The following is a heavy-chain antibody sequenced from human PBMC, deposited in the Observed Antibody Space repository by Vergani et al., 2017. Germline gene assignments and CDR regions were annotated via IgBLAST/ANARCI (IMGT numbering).Heavy chain of an antibody. D-gene: IGHD2-8*02. CDR3: ARLVEYYYYMDV. Sequence: VQLLESGGGLVQRGGSLRLSCAASGFTFSSYGMSWVRQAPGKGLEWVSTISGGGSGSTYYADSVKGRITISRDNSRNTLYLQVNSLRAEDTAVYYCARLVEYYYYMDVWGKGTTVTVSS. J-gene: IGHJ6*03. V-gene: IGHV3-23*01. CDR1: GFTFSSYG. CDR2: ISGGGSGST.